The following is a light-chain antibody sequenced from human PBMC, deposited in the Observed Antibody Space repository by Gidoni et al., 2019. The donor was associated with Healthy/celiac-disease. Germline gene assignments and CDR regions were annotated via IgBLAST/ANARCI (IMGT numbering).Light chain of an antibody. CDR1: QSVSSSY. CDR2: GAS. Sequence: EIALTQSPGTLSLSPGERATLSCRASQSVSSSYLAWYQQKPGQAPRLLIYGASSRATGLPDRFSGSGSGTDFTLTISRLEPDDFAVYYCQQYGSSPWTFGQGTKVEIK. V-gene: IGKV3-20*01. J-gene: IGKJ1*01. CDR3: QQYGSSPWT.